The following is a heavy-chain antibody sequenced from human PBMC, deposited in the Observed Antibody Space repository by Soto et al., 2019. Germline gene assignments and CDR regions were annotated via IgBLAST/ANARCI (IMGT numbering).Heavy chain of an antibody. V-gene: IGHV4-39*01. CDR3: GSAVVAATRHTGPDY. J-gene: IGHJ4*02. D-gene: IGHD2-15*01. Sequence: ETLCLTGRVSGISIRTTDYYWAWIRQPPGKGLEWIGIIDYNGVTSSNPSLKGRVTISKDTSKNKFSLQVTSVTAADTAFYYCGSAVVAATRHTGPDYWGQGTPVTVSS. CDR1: GISIRTTDYY. CDR2: IDYNGVT.